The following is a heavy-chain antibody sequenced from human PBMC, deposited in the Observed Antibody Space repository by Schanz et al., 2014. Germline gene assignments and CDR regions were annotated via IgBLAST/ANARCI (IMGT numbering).Heavy chain of an antibody. CDR1: GFTFSSYA. V-gene: IGHV3-23*01. CDR2: LSGSGGST. J-gene: IGHJ4*02. Sequence: EVQLLESGGGLVQPGGSLRLSCATSGFTFSSYAMSWVRQAPGKGLEWVSALSGSGGSTYYADSVKGRFTISRDNAKNTLYLQMSSLRAEDTAVYYCARPRFDYGEVDYWGQGTLVTVSS. D-gene: IGHD4-17*01. CDR3: ARPRFDYGEVDY.